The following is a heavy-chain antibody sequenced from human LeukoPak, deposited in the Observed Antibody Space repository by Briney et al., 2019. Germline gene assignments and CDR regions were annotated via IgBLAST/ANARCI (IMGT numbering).Heavy chain of an antibody. V-gene: IGHV1-2*02. CDR3: ARGTHSSSWYDAL. D-gene: IGHD6-13*01. Sequence: ASVKVSCKASGYTFTGYYMHWVRQAPGQGLEWMGWINPNSGGTNYAQKFQGRVTMTRDTSISTAYMELSRLRSDDTAVYYCARGTHSSSWYDALWGQGTMVPVSS. CDR1: GYTFTGYY. CDR2: INPNSGGT. J-gene: IGHJ3*01.